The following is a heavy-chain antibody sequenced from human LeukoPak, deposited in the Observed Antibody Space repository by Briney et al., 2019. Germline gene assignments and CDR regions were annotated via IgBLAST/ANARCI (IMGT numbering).Heavy chain of an antibody. CDR1: GFTLSNYW. Sequence: PGGSLRLSCAASGFTLSNYWMHWVCQAPGKGLVWVSRINADGSSASYADSVKGRFTISRDNAKNTLYLQMNSLRAEDTAMYYCARDYGRSRDYGMDVWGQGTTVTVSS. D-gene: IGHD3-10*01. V-gene: IGHV3-74*01. CDR3: ARDYGRSRDYGMDV. J-gene: IGHJ6*02. CDR2: INADGSSA.